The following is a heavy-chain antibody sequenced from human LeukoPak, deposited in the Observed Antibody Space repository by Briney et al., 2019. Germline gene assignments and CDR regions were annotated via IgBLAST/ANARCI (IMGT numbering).Heavy chain of an antibody. D-gene: IGHD3-10*01. V-gene: IGHV3-11*01. CDR2: ISSSGSTI. J-gene: IGHJ5*02. Sequence: PGGSLRLSCAASGFTFSNYYMSWIRHAPGKGLEWVSYISSSGSTIYYADSVEGRFTISRDNAKNSLYLQMNSLRAEDTAVYYCARDLGGSGRYNWFDPWGQGTLVTVSS. CDR3: ARDLGGSGRYNWFDP. CDR1: GFTFSNYY.